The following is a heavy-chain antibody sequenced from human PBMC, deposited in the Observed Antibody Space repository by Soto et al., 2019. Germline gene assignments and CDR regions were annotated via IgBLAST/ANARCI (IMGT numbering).Heavy chain of an antibody. V-gene: IGHV3-23*01. Sequence: EVQLLESGGGLVQPGGSLRLSCAASGFTFSSYAISWVRQAPGKGLEWVSAISGSGGSTYYADSVKGRFTISRDNSTNTLYLQMNSLSAEDTAVYYCAKAGQCLLHQDDYGGMDVWGQGTTVTVSS. D-gene: IGHD3-3*01. CDR1: GFTFSSYA. CDR3: AKAGQCLLHQDDYGGMDV. J-gene: IGHJ6*02. CDR2: ISGSGGST.